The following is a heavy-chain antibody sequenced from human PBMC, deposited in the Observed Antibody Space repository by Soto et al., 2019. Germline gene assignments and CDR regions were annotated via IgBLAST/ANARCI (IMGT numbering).Heavy chain of an antibody. Sequence: SETLSLTCTVSGGSISSSSYYWGWIRQPPGKGLEWIGSIYYSGSTYYNPSLKSRVTISVDTSKNQFSLKLSSVTAADTAVYYCARGEHSSGWLKPYYYYGMDVWGQGTTVTVSS. J-gene: IGHJ6*02. CDR2: IYYSGST. V-gene: IGHV4-39*01. CDR1: GGSISSSSYY. CDR3: ARGEHSSGWLKPYYYYGMDV. D-gene: IGHD6-19*01.